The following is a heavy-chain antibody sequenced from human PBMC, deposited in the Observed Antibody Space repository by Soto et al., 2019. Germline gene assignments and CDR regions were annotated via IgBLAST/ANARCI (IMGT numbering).Heavy chain of an antibody. CDR2: IDSGDGTT. D-gene: IGHD6-13*01. V-gene: IGHV3-11*01. J-gene: IGHJ4*02. CDR3: VRPYYSSSWFTFDR. CDR1: GFDFGDYY. Sequence: GGSLRLSCTGSGFDFGDYYMSWIRQAPGKGLEWVSYIDSGDGTTYYTDSVKGRFTISRDNAKKTVYLQMSSRRVEDTALYYCVRPYYSSSWFTFDRWGQGTLVTVSS.